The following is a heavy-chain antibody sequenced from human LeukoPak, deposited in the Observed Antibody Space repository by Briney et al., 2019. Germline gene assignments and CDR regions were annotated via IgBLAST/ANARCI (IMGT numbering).Heavy chain of an antibody. Sequence: GGSLRLSCGASGFTFSSYAMSWVRQAPGKGLEWVSSISGNADSTHDADSVKGRFTISRDNSKNTLLLQMNSLRVEDTAVYYCARDPYSGSFNDAFDIWGQGTMVTVSS. V-gene: IGHV3-23*01. CDR2: ISGNADST. J-gene: IGHJ3*02. CDR1: GFTFSSYA. CDR3: ARDPYSGSFNDAFDI. D-gene: IGHD1-26*01.